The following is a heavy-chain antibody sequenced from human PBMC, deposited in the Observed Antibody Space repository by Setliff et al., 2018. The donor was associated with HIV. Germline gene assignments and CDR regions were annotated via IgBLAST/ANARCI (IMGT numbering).Heavy chain of an antibody. CDR1: GGTFSTYA. D-gene: IGHD5-12*01. CDR3: ARDRATGSEKVWYNWFDP. Sequence: ASVKVSCKASGGTFSTYALSWVRQAPGQGLEWMGGIIPIFGTTNYAQKFQGRVTIAADESTRTAYMELRSLRSDDTAVYYCARDRATGSEKVWYNWFDPWGQGTQVAVSS. V-gene: IGHV1-69*13. J-gene: IGHJ5*02. CDR2: IIPIFGTT.